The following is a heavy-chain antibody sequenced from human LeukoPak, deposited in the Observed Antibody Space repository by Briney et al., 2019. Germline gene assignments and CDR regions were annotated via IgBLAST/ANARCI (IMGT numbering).Heavy chain of an antibody. CDR3: ARWDADTGDYYYGMDV. Sequence: ASVKVSCKASGYTFSNYDFNWMRQATGQGLEWMGWMNPNSGSTGYSQKFQARVTMTRDTSINTAYMELSSLTSEDTAVYYCARWDADTGDYYYGMDVWGQGTTVTVSS. CDR1: GYTFSNYD. J-gene: IGHJ6*02. V-gene: IGHV1-8*01. D-gene: IGHD1-26*01. CDR2: MNPNSGST.